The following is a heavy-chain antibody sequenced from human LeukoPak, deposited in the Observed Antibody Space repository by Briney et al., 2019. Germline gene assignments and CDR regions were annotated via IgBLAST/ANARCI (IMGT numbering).Heavy chain of an antibody. D-gene: IGHD6-6*01. CDR1: GYTLTELS. CDR2: FDPEDGET. CDR3: ATDLRQLVVFDY. Sequence: ASVKVSCKVSGYTLTELSMHWVRQAPGKGLEWRGGFDPEDGETIYAQKFQGRVTMTEDTSTDTAYMELSSLRSEATAVYYCATDLRQLVVFDYWGQGTLVTVSS. V-gene: IGHV1-24*01. J-gene: IGHJ4*02.